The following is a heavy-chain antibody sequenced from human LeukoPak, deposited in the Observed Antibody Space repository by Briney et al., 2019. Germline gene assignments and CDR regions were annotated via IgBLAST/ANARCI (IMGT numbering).Heavy chain of an antibody. Sequence: ASVKVSCKASVYTFTNYHINWVRQATGQGLEWMGGMNPNNGDSGYAQKFQGRVTITRHTSISTSYMELRSLRSDDTAVYFCARTTSFTASGYDYWGQGPLVTVSS. V-gene: IGHV1-8*03. CDR2: MNPNNGDS. J-gene: IGHJ4*02. D-gene: IGHD6-25*01. CDR3: ARTTSFTASGYDY. CDR1: VYTFTNYH.